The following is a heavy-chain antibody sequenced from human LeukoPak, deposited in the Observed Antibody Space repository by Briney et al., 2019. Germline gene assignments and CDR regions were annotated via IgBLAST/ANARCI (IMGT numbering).Heavy chain of an antibody. CDR1: GGSISSGSYY. Sequence: SQTLSLTCTVSGGSISSGSYYWSWIRQPAGKGLEWIGRIYTSGSTNYNPSLKSRVTISVDTSKNQFSLKLSSVTAADTAVYYCATRGDVVVPAAIDPSWYFDYWGQGTLVTVSS. V-gene: IGHV4-61*02. J-gene: IGHJ4*02. CDR3: ATRGDVVVPAAIDPSWYFDY. D-gene: IGHD2-2*01. CDR2: IYTSGST.